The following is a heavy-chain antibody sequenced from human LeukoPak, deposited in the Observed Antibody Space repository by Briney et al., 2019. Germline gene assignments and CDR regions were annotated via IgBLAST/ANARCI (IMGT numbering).Heavy chain of an antibody. CDR1: GGSISSSSYY. CDR2: IYYSGST. Sequence: SETLSLTCTVSGGSISSSSYYWGWIRQPPGKGLEWIGSIYYSGSTYYNPSLKSRVTISVDTSKNQFSLKLSSVTAADTAVYYCARLYEFWSGSIWFDPWGQGTLVTVSS. CDR3: ARLYEFWSGSIWFDP. J-gene: IGHJ5*02. D-gene: IGHD3/OR15-3a*01. V-gene: IGHV4-39*01.